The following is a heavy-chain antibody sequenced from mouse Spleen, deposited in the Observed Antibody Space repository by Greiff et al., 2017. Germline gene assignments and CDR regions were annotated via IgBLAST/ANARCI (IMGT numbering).Heavy chain of an antibody. CDR2: ISSGGSYT. CDR1: GFTFRSYA. Sequence: EVMLVESGGGLVKPGGSLKLSCAAPGFTFRSYAMSWVRQSPEKRLEWVAVISSGGSYTYYPDTVTGRFTISRDNAKNTLYLEMSSLRSEDTAMYYCARATMITTAMDYWGQGTSVTVSS. D-gene: IGHD2-4*01. CDR3: ARATMITTAMDY. V-gene: IGHV5-9-4*01. J-gene: IGHJ4*01.